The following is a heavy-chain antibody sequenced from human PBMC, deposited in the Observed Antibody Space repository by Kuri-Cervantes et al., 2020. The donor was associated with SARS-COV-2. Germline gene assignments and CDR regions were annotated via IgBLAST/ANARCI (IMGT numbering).Heavy chain of an antibody. J-gene: IGHJ3*02. V-gene: IGHV3-9*01. CDR1: GFTFDDYA. CDR2: ISWNSGSI. CDR3: AREGVVANDAFDI. D-gene: IGHD2-21*01. Sequence: GGSLRLSCAASGFTFDDYAMHWVRQAPGKGLEWVSGISWNSGSIGYADSVKGRFTISRDNAKNSLYLQMNSLRAKDTAVYYCAREGVVANDAFDIWGQGKMVTVSS.